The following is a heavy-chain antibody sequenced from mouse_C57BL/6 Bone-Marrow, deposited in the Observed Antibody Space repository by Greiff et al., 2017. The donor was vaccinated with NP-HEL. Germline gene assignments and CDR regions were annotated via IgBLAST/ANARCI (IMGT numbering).Heavy chain of an antibody. Sequence: EVQLVESGPGLVKPSQSLSLTCSVTGYSITSGYYWNWIRQFPGNKLEWMGYISYDGSNNYNPSLKNRISITRDTSKNQFFLKLNSVTTEDTATYYCARYYSNFYWYFDVWGTGTTVTVSS. CDR1: GYSITSGYY. J-gene: IGHJ1*03. V-gene: IGHV3-6*01. CDR2: ISYDGSN. D-gene: IGHD2-5*01. CDR3: ARYYSNFYWYFDV.